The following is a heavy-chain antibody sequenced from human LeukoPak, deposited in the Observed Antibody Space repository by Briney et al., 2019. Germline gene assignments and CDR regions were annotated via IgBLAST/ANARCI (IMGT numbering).Heavy chain of an antibody. CDR2: ISSSSSYI. CDR3: ARAAPIYSNYYYYGMDV. D-gene: IGHD4-11*01. J-gene: IGHJ6*02. V-gene: IGHV3-21*01. Sequence: GGSLRLSCAASGFTFDDYAMHWVRQAPGKGLEWVSSISSSSSYIYYADSVKGRFTISRDNAKNSLYLQMNSLRAEDTAVYYCARAAPIYSNYYYYGMDVWGQGTTVTVSS. CDR1: GFTFDDYA.